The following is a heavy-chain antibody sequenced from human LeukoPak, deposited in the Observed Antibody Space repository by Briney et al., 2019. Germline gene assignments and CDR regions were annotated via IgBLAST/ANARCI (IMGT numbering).Heavy chain of an antibody. CDR1: GYTFTSYG. CDR2: ISAYNGNT. Sequence: GASVKVSCKASGYTFTSYGISWVRQAPGQGLEWMGWISAYNGNTNYAQKLQGRVTMTTDTSTSTAYMELRSLRSDDTAVYYCARSSMVAATFLGEADFDYWGQGTLVTVSS. J-gene: IGHJ4*02. CDR3: ARSSMVAATFLGEADFDY. D-gene: IGHD2-15*01. V-gene: IGHV1-18*01.